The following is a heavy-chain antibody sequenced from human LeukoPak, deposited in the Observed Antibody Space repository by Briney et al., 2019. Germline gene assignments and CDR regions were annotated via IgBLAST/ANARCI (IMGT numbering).Heavy chain of an antibody. V-gene: IGHV3-21*01. D-gene: IGHD1-26*01. CDR2: ITSSGTYI. J-gene: IGHJ4*02. CDR1: GFTFSSYG. CDR3: ARGSSGSYYTLFDY. Sequence: PGGSLRLSCAASGFTFSSYGMSWVRQAPGRGLEWVSSITSSGTYIYYADSMKGRFTISRDNAKNSLYLQMDSLRAEDTAVYYCARGSSGSYYTLFDYWGQGTLVTVSS.